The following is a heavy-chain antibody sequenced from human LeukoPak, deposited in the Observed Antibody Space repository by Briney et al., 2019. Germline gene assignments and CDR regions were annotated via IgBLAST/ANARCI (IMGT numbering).Heavy chain of an antibody. CDR1: GGSISSTSYL. CDR2: VYIGGKT. V-gene: IGHV4-39*01. Sequence: SSETLSLTCTVSGGSISSTSYLWGWLRQPPGRGLEWIGNVYIGGKTYYNPSLRYRVTVSQDSSRNKFSLQLSSVTAADTATYYCARLRRTTATTYNYYHYMDVWGKGTTVTVSS. D-gene: IGHD6-25*01. CDR3: ARLRRTTATTYNYYHYMDV. J-gene: IGHJ6*03.